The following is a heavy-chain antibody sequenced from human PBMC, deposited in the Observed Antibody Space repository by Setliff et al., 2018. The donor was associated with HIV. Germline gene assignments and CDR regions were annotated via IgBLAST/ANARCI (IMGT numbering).Heavy chain of an antibody. Sequence: GASVKVSCKASGGSFSSYTISWVRQAPGQGLEWMGRIIPILGIANYAQKFQGRVTITADKSTSTAYMELSSLRSEDTAVYSCARERVYFRITMIVVAAFDIWGQGTMVT. V-gene: IGHV1-69*04. CDR3: ARERVYFRITMIVVAAFDI. D-gene: IGHD3-22*01. CDR2: IIPILGIA. J-gene: IGHJ3*02. CDR1: GGSFSSYT.